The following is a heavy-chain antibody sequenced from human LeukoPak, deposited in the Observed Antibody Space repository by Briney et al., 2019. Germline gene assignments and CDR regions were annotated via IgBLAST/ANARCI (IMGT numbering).Heavy chain of an antibody. Sequence: GASVKVSCKASGGTFSSYAISWVRQAPGQGLEWMGGIVPIFGTANYAQKFQGRVTITTDESTSTAYMELSSLRSEDTAVYYCARGRVDSVLPPTYNSFDPWGQRTL. J-gene: IGHJ5*02. D-gene: IGHD2-15*01. CDR2: IVPIFGTA. V-gene: IGHV1-69*05. CDR3: ARGRVDSVLPPTYNSFDP. CDR1: GGTFSSYA.